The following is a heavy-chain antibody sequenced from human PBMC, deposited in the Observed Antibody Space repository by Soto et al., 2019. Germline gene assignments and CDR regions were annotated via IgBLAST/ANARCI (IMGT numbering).Heavy chain of an antibody. CDR2: ISSSSSTI. V-gene: IGHV3-48*02. J-gene: IGHJ5*02. CDR1: GFTFSSYS. CDR3: ARDARRYYDFWSGDSWFDP. Sequence: EVQLVESGGGLVQPGGSLRLSCAASGFTFSSYSMNWVRQAPGKGLEWVSYISSSSSTIYYADSVKGRFSISRDNAKNSMYLQMNNMRDEDTAVYYCARDARRYYDFWSGDSWFDPWGQGTLVTVSS. D-gene: IGHD3-3*01.